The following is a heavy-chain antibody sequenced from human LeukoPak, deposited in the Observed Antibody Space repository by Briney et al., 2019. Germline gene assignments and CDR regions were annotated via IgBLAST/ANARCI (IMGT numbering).Heavy chain of an antibody. D-gene: IGHD6-13*01. J-gene: IGHJ4*02. CDR2: IYYSGST. V-gene: IGHV4-59*01. Sequence: SETLSLTCTVSGGSISSYYWSWIRQPPGKGLGWIGYIYYSGSTNYNPSLKSRVTISVDTSKNQFSLKLSSVTAADTAVYYCARGGAAAGTFDYWGQGTLVTVSS. CDR3: ARGGAAAGTFDY. CDR1: GGSISSYY.